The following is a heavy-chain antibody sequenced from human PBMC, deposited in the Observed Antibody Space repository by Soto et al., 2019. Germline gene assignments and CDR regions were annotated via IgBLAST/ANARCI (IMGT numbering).Heavy chain of an antibody. CDR2: IYPGDSDT. D-gene: IGHD6-13*01. J-gene: IGHJ5*02. CDR3: ARHISEWQQLGGRFDP. Sequence: GESLKISCKGSGYSFTSYWIGWVRQMPGKGLEWMGIIYPGDSDTRYSPSFQGQVTISADKSISTAYLQWSSLKASDTAMYYCARHISEWQQLGGRFDPWDQGTLVTVSS. V-gene: IGHV5-51*01. CDR1: GYSFTSYW.